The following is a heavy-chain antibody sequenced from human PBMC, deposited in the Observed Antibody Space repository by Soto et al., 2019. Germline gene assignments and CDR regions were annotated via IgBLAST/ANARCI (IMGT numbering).Heavy chain of an antibody. CDR1: GFTVSSNY. CDR3: AKLVGAAAYNWFDP. D-gene: IGHD1-26*01. V-gene: IGHV3-53*04. J-gene: IGHJ5*02. CDR2: IYSGGST. Sequence: EVQLVESGGGLVQPGGSLRLSCAASGFTVSSNYMSWVRQAPGKGLEWVSVIYSGGSTYYADYVKGRFTISRHNSKNTVYLQMNSLIAEDTAVYYCAKLVGAAAYNWFDPWGQGTLVTVSS.